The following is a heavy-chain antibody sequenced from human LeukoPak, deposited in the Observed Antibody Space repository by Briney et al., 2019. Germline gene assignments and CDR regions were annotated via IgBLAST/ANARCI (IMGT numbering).Heavy chain of an antibody. Sequence: SETLSLTCAVYGGSFSGYYWSWIRQPPGKGLEWIGEINHSGSTNYNPSLKSRVTISVDTSKNQFSLKLSSVTAADTAVYYCATRSGRNYYGVDVWGQGTTVTVSS. V-gene: IGHV4-34*01. J-gene: IGHJ6*02. CDR1: GGSFSGYY. CDR2: INHSGST. D-gene: IGHD1-26*01. CDR3: ATRSGRNYYGVDV.